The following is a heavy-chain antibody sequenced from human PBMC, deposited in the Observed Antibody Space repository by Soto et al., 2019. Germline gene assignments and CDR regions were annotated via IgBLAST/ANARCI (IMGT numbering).Heavy chain of an antibody. CDR1: GGSFSTYS. CDR3: TIGSRSGEVFDI. Sequence: QVQLVQSGAEVKKPGSAVKVSCKDSGGSFSTYSMFWVRQAPGQGLEWMGRIIPMLGIANYAQKFQGRVTITADKSTGTAYMELSSLRSEDTALYYCTIGSRSGEVFDIWGQGTMVIVSS. D-gene: IGHD2-21*01. CDR2: IIPMLGIA. J-gene: IGHJ3*02. V-gene: IGHV1-69*02.